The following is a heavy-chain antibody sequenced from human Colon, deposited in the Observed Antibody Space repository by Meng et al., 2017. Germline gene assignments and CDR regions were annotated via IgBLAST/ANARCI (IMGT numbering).Heavy chain of an antibody. V-gene: IGHV4-4*02. CDR1: AATISGDNW. J-gene: IGHJ5*02. CDR2: IFHSGTS. D-gene: IGHD2/OR15-2a*01. CDR3: ARRNSNNWFDP. Sequence: QTQEGGTGRVKPSGTLSLTRAVSAATISGDNWGSWVRQTPGKGLEWLGEIFHSGTSNYNPSLKSRVTISVDKSKNQFSLRLSSVTAADTAVYYCARRNSNNWFDPWGQGILVTVSS.